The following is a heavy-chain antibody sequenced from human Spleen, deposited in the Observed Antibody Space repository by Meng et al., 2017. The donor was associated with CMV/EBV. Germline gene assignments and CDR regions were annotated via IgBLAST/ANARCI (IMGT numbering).Heavy chain of an antibody. CDR2: INPNSVNT. J-gene: IGHJ4*02. D-gene: IGHD3-22*01. CDR1: GYTFTSYD. Sequence: ASVKVSCKASGYTFTSYDINWVRQAPRQGLEWVGWINPNSVNTGYAQKFQGRVTITSDTSISTAYMELRSLRFDDTAVYYCARDSNGFPDWGQGTLVTVSS. V-gene: IGHV1-8*03. CDR3: ARDSNGFPD.